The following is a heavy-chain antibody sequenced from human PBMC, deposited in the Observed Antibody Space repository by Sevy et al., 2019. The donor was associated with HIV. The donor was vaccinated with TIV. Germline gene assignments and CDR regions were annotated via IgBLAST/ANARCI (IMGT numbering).Heavy chain of an antibody. J-gene: IGHJ6*02. CDR3: AREGVDFWSGPVDFDYGMDV. Sequence: GGSLRLSCAASGFTFSRYWMQWVRHAPGKGLVWVSRINTHGTNTIYADYVKGRFTISRDNAKNTVSLQMNSLRADDTGVYYCAREGVDFWSGPVDFDYGMDVWGQGTTVTVSS. CDR1: GFTFSRYW. CDR2: INTHGTNT. D-gene: IGHD3-3*01. V-gene: IGHV3-74*01.